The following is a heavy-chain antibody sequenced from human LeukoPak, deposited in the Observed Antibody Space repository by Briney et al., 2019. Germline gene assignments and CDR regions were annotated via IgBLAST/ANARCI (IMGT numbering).Heavy chain of an antibody. Sequence: GASVKVSCKVSGYTLTELSMHWVRQAPGKGLEWMGGFDPEDGETIYAQKFQGRVTMTEDTSTDTAYMELSSLRPEDTAVYYCARYNWNYGSRLFDYWGQGTLVTVSS. J-gene: IGHJ4*02. D-gene: IGHD1-7*01. V-gene: IGHV1-24*01. CDR2: FDPEDGET. CDR3: ARYNWNYGSRLFDY. CDR1: GYTLTELS.